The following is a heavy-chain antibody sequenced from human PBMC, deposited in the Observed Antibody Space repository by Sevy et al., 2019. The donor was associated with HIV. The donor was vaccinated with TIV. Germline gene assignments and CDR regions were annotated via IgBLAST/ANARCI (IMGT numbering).Heavy chain of an antibody. D-gene: IGHD3-22*01. CDR3: AKEREGFRYYYDSSGYLFY. J-gene: IGHJ4*02. CDR1: GFTFSSYG. CDR2: ISYDGSNK. V-gene: IGHV3-30*18. Sequence: GGSLRLSCAASGFTFSSYGMHWVRQAPGKGLEWVAVISYDGSNKYYADSVNGRFTISRDISKNTLYLQMNSLRAEDTAVYYCAKEREGFRYYYDSSGYLFYWGQGTLVTVSS.